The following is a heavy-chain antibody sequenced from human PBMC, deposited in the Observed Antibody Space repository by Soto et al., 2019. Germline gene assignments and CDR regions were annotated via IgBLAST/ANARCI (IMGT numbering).Heavy chain of an antibody. Sequence: QVQLVQSGGEVKKPGASVKVSCKASGYTFTNYGISWVRQAPGQGLEWMGWTSVYNGNTNYAQKFLSRVTMTTDTSTTTAYMELRSLRFDDTAIYYCARDRLPTVTTPPPVDYWGQGTLVTVSA. CDR1: GYTFTNYG. CDR2: TSVYNGNT. CDR3: ARDRLPTVTTPPPVDY. V-gene: IGHV1-18*01. D-gene: IGHD4-17*01. J-gene: IGHJ4*02.